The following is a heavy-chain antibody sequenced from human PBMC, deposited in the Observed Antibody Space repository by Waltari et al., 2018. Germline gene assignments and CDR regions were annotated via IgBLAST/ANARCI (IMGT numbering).Heavy chain of an antibody. CDR2: SIPIFGTA. J-gene: IGHJ1*01. Sequence: QVQLVQSAAEVEKPGSSVKVSCNASGGTFGTDAISWVRQASGQGLAGMGGSIPIFGTANYAQKFQGRVTITADEATSTAYMERSSLRYEDTVVYYCARNLFEQLGPQYFQHWGQGTLVTVSS. D-gene: IGHD6-6*01. V-gene: IGHV1-69*12. CDR1: GGTFGTDA. CDR3: ARNLFEQLGPQYFQH.